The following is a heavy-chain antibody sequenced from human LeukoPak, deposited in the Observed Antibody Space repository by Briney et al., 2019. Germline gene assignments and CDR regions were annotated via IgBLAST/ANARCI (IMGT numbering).Heavy chain of an antibody. V-gene: IGHV3-20*04. D-gene: IGHD1-14*01. J-gene: IGHJ6*03. Sequence: GGSLRLSCAASGFTFDDYGMSWVRQAPGKGLEWVSGINWNGGSTGYADSVKGRFTISRDNAKNSLYLQMNSLRAEDTALYYCARTGPRRYYYYYYYMDVWGKGTTVTVSS. CDR2: INWNGGST. CDR1: GFTFDDYG. CDR3: ARTGPRRYYYYYYYMDV.